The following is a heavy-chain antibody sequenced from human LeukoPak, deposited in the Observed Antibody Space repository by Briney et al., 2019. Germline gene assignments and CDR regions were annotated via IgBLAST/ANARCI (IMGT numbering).Heavy chain of an antibody. J-gene: IGHJ4*02. D-gene: IGHD6-19*01. CDR3: AKDSSGFVSYFDY. CDR1: GFTFSDYY. CDR2: ISSSGSTI. Sequence: GGSLRLSCAASGFTFSDYYMSWIRQAPGKGLEWVSYISSSGSTIYYADSVKGRFTISRDNAKNSLYLQMNSLRAEDTAVYYCAKDSSGFVSYFDYWGQGTLVTVSS. V-gene: IGHV3-11*01.